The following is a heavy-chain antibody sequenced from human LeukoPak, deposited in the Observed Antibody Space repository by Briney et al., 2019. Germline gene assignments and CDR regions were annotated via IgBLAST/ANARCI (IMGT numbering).Heavy chain of an antibody. CDR1: GYTSSSYG. Sequence: ASVKVSCKSSGYTSSSYGISWMRQAPGQRLEWMGWINAGDGNTKYSQKFQGRVTITRNTSASTVYMEVKSLRSEDTAVYYCARTTVTAYSDYWGQGTLVTVSS. V-gene: IGHV1-3*01. J-gene: IGHJ4*02. D-gene: IGHD4-17*01. CDR3: ARTTVTAYSDY. CDR2: INAGDGNT.